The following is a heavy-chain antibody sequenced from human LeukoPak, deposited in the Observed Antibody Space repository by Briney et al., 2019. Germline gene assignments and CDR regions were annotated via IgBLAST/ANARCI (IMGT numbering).Heavy chain of an antibody. CDR3: ARDFFDSSSSLFFDY. V-gene: IGHV1-18*01. CDR2: ISAYNGNT. J-gene: IGHJ4*02. D-gene: IGHD6-6*01. CDR1: GYTFTSYG. Sequence: ASVKVSCKASGYTFTSYGISWVRQAPGQGLEWMGWISAYNGNTNYAQKLQGRVTTTTDTSTSTAYMELRSLRSDDTAVYYCARDFFDSSSSLFFDYWGQGTLVTVSS.